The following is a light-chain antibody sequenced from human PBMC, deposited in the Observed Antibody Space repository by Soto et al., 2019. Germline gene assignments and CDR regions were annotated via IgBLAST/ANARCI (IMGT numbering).Light chain of an antibody. CDR1: QSVSSW. Sequence: DIQMTQSPSTLSASVGDRVTITCRASQSVSSWLAWYQQKPGKAPNLLIYTASSLESGVPSRFIGSGSGTEFTLTISSLQPDDFATYYCQQYNSAWTFGQGTTVEIK. CDR3: QQYNSAWT. CDR2: TAS. V-gene: IGKV1-5*03. J-gene: IGKJ1*01.